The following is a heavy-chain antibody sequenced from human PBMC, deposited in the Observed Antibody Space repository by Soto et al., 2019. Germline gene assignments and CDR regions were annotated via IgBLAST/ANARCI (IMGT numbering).Heavy chain of an antibody. Sequence: ASVKVSCKTSGYSFTKDCFHWVRQAPGQRLEWMGWINPGNGDTKYSQKFQGRVTITRDTSATTAYMELSSLRSEDSAVFYCARTDCSSTSCYNYYYYGMDVWGQGTTVTVSS. D-gene: IGHD2-2*01. CDR3: ARTDCSSTSCYNYYYYGMDV. J-gene: IGHJ6*02. CDR2: INPGNGDT. CDR1: GYSFTKDC. V-gene: IGHV1-3*01.